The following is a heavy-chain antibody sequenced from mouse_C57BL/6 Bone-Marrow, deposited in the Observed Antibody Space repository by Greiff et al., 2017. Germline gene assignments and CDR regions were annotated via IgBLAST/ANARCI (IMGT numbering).Heavy chain of an antibody. CDR2: INPSSGYT. D-gene: IGHD4-1*01. Sequence: VQLQQSGAELARPGASVTMSCKASGYTFTSYTMHWVKQRPGQGLEWIGYINPSSGYTKYNQKFKDKATLTADKSSSTAYMQLSSLTSEDSAVYYCSSWDDLYYAKDYGGQGTSVTVSA. V-gene: IGHV1-4*01. CDR1: GYTFTSYT. J-gene: IGHJ4*01. CDR3: SSWDDLYYAKDY.